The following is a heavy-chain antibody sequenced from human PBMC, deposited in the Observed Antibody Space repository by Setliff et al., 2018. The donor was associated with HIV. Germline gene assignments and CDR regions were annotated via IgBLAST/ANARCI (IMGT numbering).Heavy chain of an antibody. CDR1: DGSISDGDYY. J-gene: IGHJ4*02. D-gene: IGHD3-10*01. CDR3: ARWTYYHASGSYRGKFDY. V-gene: IGHV4-30-4*08. Sequence: SETLSLTCTVSDGSISDGDYYWTWIRQPPGKGLEWIGHSYYSGSAHYNASLKSRVTMSVDMSNNQFSLKLRSVTAADTAVYYCARWTYYHASGSYRGKFDYWGQGTLVTVSS. CDR2: SYYSGSA.